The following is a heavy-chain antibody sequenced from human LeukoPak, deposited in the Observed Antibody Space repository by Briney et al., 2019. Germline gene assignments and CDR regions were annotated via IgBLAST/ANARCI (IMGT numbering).Heavy chain of an antibody. CDR1: AFTFSNYW. Sequence: GSLRLSCAASAFTFSNYWMSWVRQPPGKGLEWIGSIYYSGSTYYNPSLKSRVTISVDTSKNQFSLKLSSVTAADTAVYYCARRKYSSGYYSEDWFDPWGQGTLVTVSS. CDR2: IYYSGST. D-gene: IGHD3-22*01. J-gene: IGHJ5*02. CDR3: ARRKYSSGYYSEDWFDP. V-gene: IGHV4-39*01.